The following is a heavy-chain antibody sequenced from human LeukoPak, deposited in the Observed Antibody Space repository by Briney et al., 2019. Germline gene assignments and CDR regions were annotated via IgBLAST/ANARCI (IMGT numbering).Heavy chain of an antibody. CDR3: AKGMATFNWFDP. J-gene: IGHJ5*02. Sequence: GGSLRLSCAAPGFTVSSNYMSWVRQAPGKGLEWVSVIYSGGSTYYADSVKGRFTISRDNSKNTLYLQMNSLRAEDTAVYYCAKGMATFNWFDPWGQGTLVTVSS. CDR2: IYSGGST. V-gene: IGHV3-66*01. CDR1: GFTVSSNY. D-gene: IGHD5-12*01.